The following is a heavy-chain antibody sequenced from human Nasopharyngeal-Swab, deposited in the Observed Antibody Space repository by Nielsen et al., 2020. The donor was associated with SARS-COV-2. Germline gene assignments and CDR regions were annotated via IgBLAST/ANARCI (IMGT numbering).Heavy chain of an antibody. CDR3: AKGSYYVPDY. J-gene: IGHJ4*02. Sequence: SLRLSCAASGFTFDDYAMHWVRQAPGKGLEWVSGISWNSGSIGYADSVKGRFTISRDNAKNSLYLQMNSLRAEDTALYYCAKGSYYVPDYWGQGTLVTVSS. D-gene: IGHD1-26*01. CDR1: GFTFDDYA. V-gene: IGHV3-9*01. CDR2: ISWNSGSI.